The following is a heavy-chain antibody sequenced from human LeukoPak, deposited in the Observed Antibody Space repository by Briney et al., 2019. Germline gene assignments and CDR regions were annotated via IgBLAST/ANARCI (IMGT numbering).Heavy chain of an antibody. CDR3: ARVQGYCSDGRCLF. J-gene: IGHJ4*02. CDR1: GFTFNTYG. D-gene: IGHD2-15*01. CDR2: VNPKSGDT. V-gene: IGHV1-2*02. Sequence: GGSLRLSCAASGFTFNTYGITWVRQAPGQGLEWMGWVNPKSGDTDYAQKFKDRVTMTRDTSITTAYMELTRLTSDDTAVYYCARVQGYCSDGRCLFWGQGTLVTVSS.